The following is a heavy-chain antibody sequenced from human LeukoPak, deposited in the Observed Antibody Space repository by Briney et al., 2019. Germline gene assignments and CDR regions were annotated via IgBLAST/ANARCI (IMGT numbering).Heavy chain of an antibody. D-gene: IGHD4-17*01. V-gene: IGHV3-23*01. CDR1: GFTFSSYA. J-gene: IGHJ4*02. CDR3: ARENDGDYYFDY. CDR2: IRDSGSST. Sequence: GGALRLSCAASGFTFSSYAMSWVRQAPGKGLEWVSAIRDSGSSTHYADSVKGRFTISRDNAKNSLYLQMNSLRVEDTAVYSCARENDGDYYFDYWGQGTLVTVSS.